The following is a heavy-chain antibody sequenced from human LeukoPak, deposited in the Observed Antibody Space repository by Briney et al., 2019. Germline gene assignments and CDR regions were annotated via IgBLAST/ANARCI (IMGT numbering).Heavy chain of an antibody. Sequence: SVKVSCKASGGTFSSYAISWVRQAPGQGLEWMGRIIPIFRTANYAQKFQSRVTITTDESTSTAYMELSSLRSEDTAVYYCARDSHYGDYAPPLFDYWGQGTLVTVSS. CDR2: IIPIFRTA. D-gene: IGHD4-17*01. CDR1: GGTFSSYA. CDR3: ARDSHYGDYAPPLFDY. J-gene: IGHJ4*02. V-gene: IGHV1-69*05.